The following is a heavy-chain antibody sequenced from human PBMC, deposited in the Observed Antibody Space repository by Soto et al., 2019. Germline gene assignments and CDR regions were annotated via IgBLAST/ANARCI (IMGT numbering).Heavy chain of an antibody. Sequence: GGSLRLSCAASGFTFSSYGMHWVRQAPGKGLEWVAVISYDGSNKYYADSVKGRFTISRDNSKNTLYLQMNSLRAEDTAVYYCVYDSSGYVWGQGTTVTISS. V-gene: IGHV3-30*18. D-gene: IGHD3-22*01. CDR3: VYDSSGYV. CDR1: GFTFSSYG. J-gene: IGHJ6*02. CDR2: ISYDGSNK.